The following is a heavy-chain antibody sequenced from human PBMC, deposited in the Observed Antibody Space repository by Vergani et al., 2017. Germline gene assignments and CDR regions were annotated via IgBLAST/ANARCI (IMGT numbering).Heavy chain of an antibody. CDR2: IYHSGRT. D-gene: IGHD1-26*01. J-gene: IGHJ4*02. CDR3: GSLDGSLREN. Sequence: QVQLQESGPGLVKPSETLSLICTVSDFSITSGDYWGWIRQPPGKGLEWIGTIYHSGRTYYNPSLRIRLTISVDTSKNQFSLTLRSVTAADTAVYHCGSLDGSLRENWGQGTLVTVSS. CDR1: DFSITSGDY. V-gene: IGHV4-38-2*02.